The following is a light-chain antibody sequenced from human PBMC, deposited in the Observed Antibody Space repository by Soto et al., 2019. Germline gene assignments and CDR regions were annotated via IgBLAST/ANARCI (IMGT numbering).Light chain of an antibody. J-gene: IGLJ2*01. CDR2: GNS. CDR1: SSNIGAGYD. Sequence: QSVLTQPPSVSGAPGQRVTISCTGSSSNIGAGYDVQWYQQLPGTAPKLLIYGNSNRPSGVPDRFSGSKSGTSASLAITGLQAEDEADYYCQSYDSSLSVVVFGGGTQLTVL. V-gene: IGLV1-40*01. CDR3: QSYDSSLSVVV.